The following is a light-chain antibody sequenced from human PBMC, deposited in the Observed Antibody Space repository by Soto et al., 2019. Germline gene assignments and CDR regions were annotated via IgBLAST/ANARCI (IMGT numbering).Light chain of an antibody. V-gene: IGKV1-39*01. CDR3: QQRYSTPWT. CDR2: AAS. J-gene: IGKJ1*01. CDR1: QTISSY. Sequence: DIQMTQSPSSLSASVGDRVTITCRASQTISSYLNWDQQKPGKAPKLLIYAASSLQSGVPSRFSRSGSGTDFTLTISSLQPEDFATYYCQQRYSTPWTFGQGTQGEIK.